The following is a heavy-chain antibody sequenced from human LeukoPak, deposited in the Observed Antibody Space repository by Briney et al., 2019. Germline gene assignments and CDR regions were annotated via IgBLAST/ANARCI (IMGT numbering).Heavy chain of an antibody. D-gene: IGHD3-9*01. J-gene: IGHJ6*02. Sequence: RASVKVSCKASGYTFTSYYMHWVRQAPGQGLEWMAWISAYNGNTNYAQKLQGRVTMTTDTSTSTAYMELRSLRSDDTAVYYCARDRSYYDILTGYFSVGKKNSYYCYGMDVWGQGTTVTVSS. CDR2: ISAYNGNT. V-gene: IGHV1-18*04. CDR1: GYTFTSYY. CDR3: ARDRSYYDILTGYFSVGKKNSYYCYGMDV.